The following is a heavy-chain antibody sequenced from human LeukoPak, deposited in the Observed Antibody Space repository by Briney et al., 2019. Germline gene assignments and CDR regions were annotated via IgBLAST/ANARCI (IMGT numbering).Heavy chain of an antibody. J-gene: IGHJ4*02. V-gene: IGHV3-23*01. CDR3: AKDLWFGELSHRYFDY. CDR1: GFTFSGYA. D-gene: IGHD3-10*01. Sequence: PGGSLRLSCAASGFTFSGYAMSWVRQAPGKGLEWVSAISGSGGSTYYADSVKGRFTISRDNSKNTLYLQMNSLRAEDTAVYYCAKDLWFGELSHRYFDYWGQGTLVTVSS. CDR2: ISGSGGST.